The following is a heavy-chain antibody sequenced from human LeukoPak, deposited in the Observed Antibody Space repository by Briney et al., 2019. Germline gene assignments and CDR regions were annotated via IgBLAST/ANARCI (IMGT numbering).Heavy chain of an antibody. Sequence: ASVKVSCKATGGTFSSYAISWVRQAPGQGVEWMGGIIPIFGTANYAQKFQGRGTITADESTSTAYMELSSLRSEDTAVYYCARDLALSSRDDYYYYYYMDVWGKGTTVTVSS. J-gene: IGHJ6*03. CDR2: IIPIFGTA. D-gene: IGHD3-3*02. V-gene: IGHV1-69*01. CDR3: ARDLALSSRDDYYYYYYMDV. CDR1: GGTFSSYA.